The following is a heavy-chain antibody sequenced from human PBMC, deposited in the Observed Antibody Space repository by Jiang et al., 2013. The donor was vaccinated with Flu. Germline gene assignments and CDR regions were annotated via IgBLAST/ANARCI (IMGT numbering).Heavy chain of an antibody. Sequence: NTNYAQKLQGRVTMTTDTSTSTAYMELRSLRSDDTAVYYCARDLGTEWELVRDWGQGTLVTVSS. D-gene: IGHD1-26*01. J-gene: IGHJ4*02. V-gene: IGHV1-18*01. CDR3: ARDLGTEWELVRD. CDR2: NT.